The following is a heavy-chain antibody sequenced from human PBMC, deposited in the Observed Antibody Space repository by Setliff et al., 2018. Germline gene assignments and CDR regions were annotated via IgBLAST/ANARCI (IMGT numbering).Heavy chain of an antibody. CDR1: GDSISSYY. J-gene: IGHJ3*02. V-gene: IGHV4-4*07. Sequence: SETLSLTCTVSGDSISSYYWSWIRQPAGKGLEWIGRIYSSGSTNFNPSLKSRVTMSMDTSKNQFSLKLSSVTAPDTAIYYCARGKLRLGQLSLFYGFDIWGQGTMVTVSS. D-gene: IGHD3-16*02. CDR3: ARGKLRLGQLSLFYGFDI. CDR2: IYSSGST.